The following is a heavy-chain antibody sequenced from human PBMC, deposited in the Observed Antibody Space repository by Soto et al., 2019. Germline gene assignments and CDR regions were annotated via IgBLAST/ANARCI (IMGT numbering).Heavy chain of an antibody. J-gene: IGHJ5*02. CDR2: ISGHTGNT. V-gene: IGHV1-18*01. D-gene: IGHD1-1*01. CDR1: GYTLTNYG. Sequence: QVQLVQSGDEVKKTGASVKVSCRASGYTLTNYGISWVRQAPGQGLFWMVWISGHTGNTLYAQNVQGRRTLTIDTSTNTAYMELMSLKIDDTDKYYCVRDWQLSPWGHGPLVTVSS. CDR3: VRDWQLSP.